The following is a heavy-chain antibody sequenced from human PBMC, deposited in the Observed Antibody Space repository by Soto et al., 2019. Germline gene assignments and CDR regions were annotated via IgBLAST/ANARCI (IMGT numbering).Heavy chain of an antibody. J-gene: IGHJ4*02. V-gene: IGHV3-9*01. CDR1: GFTFDDYA. Sequence: DVQLVESGGGLVQPGRSLRLSCAASGFTFDDYAMHWVRQAPGKGLEWVSGISWNSGSIGYADSVKGRFTISRDNAKNSLYLQMNSLRAEDTALYYCAKGAFGGIIGRANYWGQGTLVTVSS. D-gene: IGHD3-16*02. CDR2: ISWNSGSI. CDR3: AKGAFGGIIGRANY.